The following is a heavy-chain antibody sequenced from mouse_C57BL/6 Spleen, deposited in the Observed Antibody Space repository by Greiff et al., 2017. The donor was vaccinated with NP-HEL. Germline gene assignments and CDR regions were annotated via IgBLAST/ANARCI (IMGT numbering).Heavy chain of an antibody. CDR3: ARRGIYYGNFYAMDY. CDR1: GYTFTSYW. Sequence: VQLQQPGAELVKPGASVKLSCKASGYTFTSYWMQWVKQRPGQGLEWIGEIDPSDSYTNYNQKFKGKATLTVDTSSSTAYMQLSSLTSEDSAVYYCARRGIYYGNFYAMDYWGQGTSVTVSS. CDR2: IDPSDSYT. J-gene: IGHJ4*01. V-gene: IGHV1-50*01. D-gene: IGHD2-1*01.